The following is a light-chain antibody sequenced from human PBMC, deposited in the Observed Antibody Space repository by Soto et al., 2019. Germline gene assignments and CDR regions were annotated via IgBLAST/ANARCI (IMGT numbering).Light chain of an antibody. CDR1: SSNIGNNY. CDR2: ENN. Sequence: QSVLTQPPSVSAAPGQKVTISCSGSSSNIGNNYVSWYQQLPGTAPKLLIYENNKRPSGIPDRFSGSKSGTSATLGITGLQTGDEADYYCGTWDSSGVFGGGTKVTVL. V-gene: IGLV1-51*02. J-gene: IGLJ2*01. CDR3: GTWDSSGV.